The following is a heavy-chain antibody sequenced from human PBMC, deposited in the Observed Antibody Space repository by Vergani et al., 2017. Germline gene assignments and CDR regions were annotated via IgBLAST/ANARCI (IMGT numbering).Heavy chain of an antibody. Sequence: EVQLVESGGGIVKPGGSLRLSCVASGFSFRNDWMNWVRRTPGKGLEWVGRIKSKFDRGTKDYAAAVTGRFTISRDDAKNTLFLQMNGLKTEDIGVYYFTTDPRYVGEGAGYWLRDHHYCGIDVLGQGTTVTVSS. V-gene: IGHV3-15*07. CDR2: IKSKFDRGTK. CDR1: GFSFRNDW. J-gene: IGHJ6*02. CDR3: TTDPRYVGEGAGYWLRDHHYCGIDV. D-gene: IGHD2-8*02.